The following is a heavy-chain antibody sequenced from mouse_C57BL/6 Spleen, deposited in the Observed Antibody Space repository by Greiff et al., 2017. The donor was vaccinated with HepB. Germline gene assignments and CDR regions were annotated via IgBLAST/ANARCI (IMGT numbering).Heavy chain of an antibody. CDR2: ISDGGSYT. CDR1: GFTFSSYA. Sequence: EVNVVESGGGLVKPGGSLKLSCAASGFTFSSYAMSWVRQTPEKRLEWVATISDGGSYTYYPDNVKGRFTISRDNAKNNLYLQMSHLKSEDTAMYYCARGDYGWYFDVWGTGTTVTVSS. CDR3: ARGDYGWYFDV. V-gene: IGHV5-4*03. J-gene: IGHJ1*03. D-gene: IGHD1-1*01.